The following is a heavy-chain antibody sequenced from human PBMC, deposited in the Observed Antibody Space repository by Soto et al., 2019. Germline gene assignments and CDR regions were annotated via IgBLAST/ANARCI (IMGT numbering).Heavy chain of an antibody. D-gene: IGHD2-15*01. J-gene: IGHJ4*02. Sequence: GGSLRLSCAASGFTVSSNYMSWVRQAPGKGLEWVSVIYSGGSTYYADSVKGRFTISRDNAKNTLYLQMNSLRAEDTAVYYCAREACSGGNCFYFGPDYWGQGTLVTVSS. V-gene: IGHV3-66*01. CDR1: GFTVSSNY. CDR3: AREACSGGNCFYFGPDY. CDR2: IYSGGST.